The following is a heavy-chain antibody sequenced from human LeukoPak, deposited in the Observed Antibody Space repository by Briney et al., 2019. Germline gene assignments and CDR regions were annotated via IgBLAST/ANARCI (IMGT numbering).Heavy chain of an antibody. V-gene: IGHV3-23*01. Sequence: PGGSLRLSCAASGFTFSSYGMSWVRQAPGKGLEWVSAISGSGGSTYYADSVKGRFTISRDNSKNTLYLQMNSLRAEDTAVYYCAKKRARGYDFWSGYPFDYWGQGTLVTVSS. J-gene: IGHJ4*02. D-gene: IGHD3-3*01. CDR3: AKKRARGYDFWSGYPFDY. CDR1: GFTFSSYG. CDR2: ISGSGGST.